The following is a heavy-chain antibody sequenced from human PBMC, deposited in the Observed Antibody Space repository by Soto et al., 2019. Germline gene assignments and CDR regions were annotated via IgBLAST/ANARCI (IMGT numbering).Heavy chain of an antibody. D-gene: IGHD4-17*01. CDR2: IYYSGST. Sequence: QLQLQESGPGLVKPSETLSLTCTVSGGSISSSSYYWGWIRQPPGKGLEWIGSIYYSGSTYYNPSLKRRVTISVDTSKNQFSLKLSSVTAADTAVYYCARLPPNDYGGQRGRDFDYWGQGTLVTVSS. J-gene: IGHJ4*02. CDR3: ARLPPNDYGGQRGRDFDY. V-gene: IGHV4-39*01. CDR1: GGSISSSSYY.